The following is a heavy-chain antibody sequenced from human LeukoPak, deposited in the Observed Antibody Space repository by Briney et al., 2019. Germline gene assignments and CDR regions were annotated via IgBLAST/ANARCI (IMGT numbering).Heavy chain of an antibody. CDR1: GGSISSSSYY. CDR3: ARARYDSSGYYFNYYYMDV. Sequence: SETLSLTCTVSGGSISSSSYYWGWIRQPPGKGLEWIGSIYYSGSTYYNPSLKSRVTISVDTSKNQFSLKLSSVTAADTAVYYCARARYDSSGYYFNYYYMDVWGKGTTVTVSS. CDR2: IYYSGST. D-gene: IGHD3-22*01. J-gene: IGHJ6*03. V-gene: IGHV4-39*01.